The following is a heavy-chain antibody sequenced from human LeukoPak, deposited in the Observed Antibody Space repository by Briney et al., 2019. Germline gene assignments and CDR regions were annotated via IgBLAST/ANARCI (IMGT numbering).Heavy chain of an antibody. V-gene: IGHV4-39*01. CDR3: ASLPHIWGYYDSSGAIDY. J-gene: IGHJ4*02. CDR1: GDSTSSIAYY. D-gene: IGHD3-22*01. Sequence: SESLSLTCTVSGDSTSSIAYYWGWIRQPPGKGLEWIGSVYYTGSTYYNPSLKSRVTISVDTSNNQFSLKLTSLSAADTAVYYCASLPHIWGYYDSSGAIDYWGQGTLVTVSS. CDR2: VYYTGST.